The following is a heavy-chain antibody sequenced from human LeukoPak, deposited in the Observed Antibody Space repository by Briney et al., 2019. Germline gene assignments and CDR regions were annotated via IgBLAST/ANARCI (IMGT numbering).Heavy chain of an antibody. J-gene: IGHJ4*02. D-gene: IGHD2-2*01. CDR1: GVSFSGYY. V-gene: IGHV4-34*01. CDR2: INHSGST. Sequence: SETLSLTCAVYGVSFSGYYWSWIRQPPGKGLEWLGEINHSGSTNYNPSLKSRVTISVDTSKNQFSLKLSSVTAADTAVYYCAGGYCSSTSCHRYFDYWGQGTLVTVSS. CDR3: AGGYCSSTSCHRYFDY.